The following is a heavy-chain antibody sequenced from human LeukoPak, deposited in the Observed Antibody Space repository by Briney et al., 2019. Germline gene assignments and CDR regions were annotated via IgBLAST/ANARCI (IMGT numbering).Heavy chain of an antibody. CDR1: GFTFSRGS. CDR2: IRYDGSNK. CDR3: AKDRIMITFGGLDY. V-gene: IGHV3-30*02. D-gene: IGHD3-16*01. J-gene: IGHJ4*02. Sequence: GGSLRLSCAASGFTFSRGSMNWVRQAPGKGLEWVAFIRYDGSNKYYADSVKGRFTISRDNSKNTLYLQMNSLRAEDTAVYYCAKDRIMITFGGLDYWGQGTLVTVSS.